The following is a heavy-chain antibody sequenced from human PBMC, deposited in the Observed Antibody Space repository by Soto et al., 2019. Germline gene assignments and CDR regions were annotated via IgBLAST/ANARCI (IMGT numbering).Heavy chain of an antibody. J-gene: IGHJ4*02. Sequence: QITLKESGPTLVKPTQTITLTCTFSGFSLSTSGVGVGWIRQPPGKALEWLALMYWDDDKRYSPSLKSRLTSTKDTSKNQVVLTMTNMAPVDTATYDCAHNSYYGSGSPNLFDYWGQGTMVTVSS. D-gene: IGHD3-10*01. CDR1: GFSLSTSGVG. V-gene: IGHV2-5*02. CDR2: MYWDDDK. CDR3: AHNSYYGSGSPNLFDY.